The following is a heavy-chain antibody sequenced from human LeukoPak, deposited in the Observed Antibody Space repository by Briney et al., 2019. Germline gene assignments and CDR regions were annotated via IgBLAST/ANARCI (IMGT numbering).Heavy chain of an antibody. CDR1: GYSFTSYW. D-gene: IGHD3-10*01. V-gene: IGHV5-51*01. CDR3: ATVPFMIRGIISGDL. CDR2: IYPGDSDT. J-gene: IGHJ4*02. Sequence: GESLKISCKGSGYSFTSYWIGWVRQMPGKGLEWMGIIYPGDSDTRYSPSFQGQVTISADKSISIAYLQWSSLKASDTAMYYCATVPFMIRGIISGDLWGQGTQITVSS.